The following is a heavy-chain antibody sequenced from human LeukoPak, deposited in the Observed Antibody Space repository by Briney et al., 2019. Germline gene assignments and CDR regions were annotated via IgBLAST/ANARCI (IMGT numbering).Heavy chain of an antibody. D-gene: IGHD4-23*01. CDR1: GFTFSGYG. CDR3: AKDGNWALDN. CDR2: IRYDGSNK. V-gene: IGHV3-30*02. J-gene: IGHJ3*02. Sequence: GGSLRLSCAASGFTFSGYGMHWVRQAPGKGLEWVAFIRYDGSNKYYADSVKGRFTISRDNSKNTLYLQKNSRRAEDTAVFYCAKDGNWALDNGCRGTMATVTS.